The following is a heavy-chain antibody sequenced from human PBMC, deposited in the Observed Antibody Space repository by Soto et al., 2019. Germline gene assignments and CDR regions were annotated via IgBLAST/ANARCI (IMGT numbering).Heavy chain of an antibody. J-gene: IGHJ4*02. CDR3: ARRDSGGFFRFFDS. CDR2: TGSGTGPG. V-gene: IGHV1-69*06. D-gene: IGHD2-15*01. Sequence: QVQPVQSGTEVKKPGSSVKVSCKTSGGSLSTNPISWVRQAPGQGLEWMGGTGSGTGPGNHAQKFQGRLTVTADKSTGPVYMELTNLSSEDTAVYYCARRDSGGFFRFFDSWGQGTLVTVSS. CDR1: GGSLSTNP.